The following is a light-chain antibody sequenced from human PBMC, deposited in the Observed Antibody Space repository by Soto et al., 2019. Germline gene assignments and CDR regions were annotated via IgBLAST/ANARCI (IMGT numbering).Light chain of an antibody. J-gene: IGKJ2*01. CDR1: QSISSY. V-gene: IGKV1-39*01. CDR3: QQNYSPPYT. CDR2: AAS. Sequence: DIQMTQSPSSLSASVGDRVTITCRASQSISSYLSWYQQKPGTAPKLLIYAASTLQSGVPSRFSGSGSGTDFTLTISSLPPEDFATYYCQQNYSPPYTFGQGTKLEIK.